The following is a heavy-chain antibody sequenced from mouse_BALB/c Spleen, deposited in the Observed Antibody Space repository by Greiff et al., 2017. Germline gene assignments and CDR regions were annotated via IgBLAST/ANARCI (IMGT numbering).Heavy chain of an antibody. CDR2: INPSSGYT. V-gene: IGHV1-4*01. CDR3: AREGESTRITTRAMDY. Sequence: VQLQQSGAELARPGASVKMSCKASGYTFTSYTMHWVKQRPGQGLEWIGYINPSSGYTNYNQKFKDKATLTADKSSSTAYMQLSSLTSEDSAVYYCAREGESTRITTRAMDYWGQGTSVTVSS. D-gene: IGHD2-4*01. J-gene: IGHJ4*01. CDR1: GYTFTSYT.